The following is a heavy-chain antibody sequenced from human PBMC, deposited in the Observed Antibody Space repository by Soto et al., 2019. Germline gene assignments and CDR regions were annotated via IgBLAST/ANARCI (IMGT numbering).Heavy chain of an antibody. D-gene: IGHD3-10*01. V-gene: IGHV3-23*01. CDR2: ISGSGGST. J-gene: IGHJ6*02. CDR3: AKDSSSGSYYNYYYYGMDV. CDR1: GFTFSSYA. Sequence: PGGSLRLSCAASGFTFSSYAMSWVRQAPGKGLEWVSAISGSGGSTYYADSVKGRFTISRDNSKNTLYLQMNSLRAEDTAVYYCAKDSSSGSYYNYYYYGMDVWGQGTTVTVSS.